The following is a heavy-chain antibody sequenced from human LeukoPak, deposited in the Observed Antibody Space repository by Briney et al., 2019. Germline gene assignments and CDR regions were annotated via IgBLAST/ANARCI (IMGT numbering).Heavy chain of an antibody. J-gene: IGHJ4*02. CDR1: GFTFSSYS. CDR3: ASEEGLYSYGYFDY. D-gene: IGHD5-18*01. Sequence: GGSLRLSCAASGFTFSSYSMNWVRQAPGKGLEWVSYISSSSSTIYYADSVKGRFTTSRDNAKNSLYLQMNSLRAEDTAVYYCASEEGLYSYGYFDYWGQGTLVTVSS. CDR2: ISSSSSTI. V-gene: IGHV3-48*01.